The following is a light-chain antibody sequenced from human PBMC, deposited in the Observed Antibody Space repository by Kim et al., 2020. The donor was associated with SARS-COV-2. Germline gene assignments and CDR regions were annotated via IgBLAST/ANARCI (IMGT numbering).Light chain of an antibody. J-gene: IGLJ3*02. CDR3: CSYAGSYTLV. CDR2: DVS. V-gene: IGLV2-11*01. CDR1: SSDVGGYNY. Sequence: GQSFTISCTGTSSDVGGYNYVSWYQQHPGKAPKLMIYDVSKRPSGLPDRFSGSKSGNTASLTISGLQAEDEADYYCCSYAGSYTLVFGGGTQLTVL.